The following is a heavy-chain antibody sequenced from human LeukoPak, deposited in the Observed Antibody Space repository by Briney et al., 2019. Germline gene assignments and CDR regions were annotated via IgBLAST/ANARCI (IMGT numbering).Heavy chain of an antibody. CDR3: ARHGPRIAATGANLDY. V-gene: IGHV4-39*01. CDR2: LYYSGST. D-gene: IGHD6-13*01. Sequence: SETLSLTCTVSGGSIGRSTYYWDWIRQPPGEGLEWIGSLYYSGSTYYNPSLKTRVTISVDTSKNQFSLKLSSVTAADTAVYYCARHGPRIAATGANLDYWGKGTLVTVSS. J-gene: IGHJ4*02. CDR1: GGSIGRSTYY.